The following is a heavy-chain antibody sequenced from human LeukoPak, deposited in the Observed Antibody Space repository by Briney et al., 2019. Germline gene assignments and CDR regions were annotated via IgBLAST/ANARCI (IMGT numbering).Heavy chain of an antibody. V-gene: IGHV3-66*01. CDR2: IDSTGST. Sequence: GGSLRLSCVASGILVSRNYMRWVRQAPGKGLEWVSFIDSTGSTYYADSVKGRFTISRDDSRNTLYLQMNSLRVEDTAVYYCARRERLGYSYGRGTLDIWGQGTMVTVSS. J-gene: IGHJ3*02. D-gene: IGHD5-18*01. CDR1: GILVSRNY. CDR3: ARRERLGYSYGRGTLDI.